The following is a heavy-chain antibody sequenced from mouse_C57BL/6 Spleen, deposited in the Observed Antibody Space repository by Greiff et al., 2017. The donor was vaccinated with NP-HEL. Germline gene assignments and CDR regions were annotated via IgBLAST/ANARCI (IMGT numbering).Heavy chain of an antibody. CDR3: ARREGSDLSWFAY. CDR2: ISSGGSYT. CDR1: GFTFSSYG. V-gene: IGHV5-6*02. Sequence: EVKLMESGGDLVKPGGSLKLSCAASGFTFSSYGMSWVRQTPDKRLEWVATISSGGSYTYYPDSVKGRFTISRDNAKNTLYLQMSSLKSEDTAMYYCARREGSDLSWFAYWGQGTLVTVSA. J-gene: IGHJ3*01. D-gene: IGHD3-2*02.